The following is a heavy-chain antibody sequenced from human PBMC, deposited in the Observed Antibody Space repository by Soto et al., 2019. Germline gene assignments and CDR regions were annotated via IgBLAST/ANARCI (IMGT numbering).Heavy chain of an antibody. V-gene: IGHV3-30-3*01. J-gene: IGHJ3*02. D-gene: IGHD3-3*01. CDR1: GFTFSSYA. CDR3: ARDRRPLRFLEWFDPINDAFDI. Sequence: PGGSLRLSCAASGFTFSSYAMHWVRQAPGKGLEWVAVISYDGSNKYYADSVKGRFTISRDNSKNTLYLQMNSLRAEDTAVYYCARDRRPLRFLEWFDPINDAFDIWGQGTMVTVSS. CDR2: ISYDGSNK.